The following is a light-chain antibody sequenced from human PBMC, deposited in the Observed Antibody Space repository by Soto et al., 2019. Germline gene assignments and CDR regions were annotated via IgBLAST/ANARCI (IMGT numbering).Light chain of an antibody. Sequence: QMTQSPSSLSASVGDRVIITCRADHSINNYLNWYQQKPGQVPKLLIYAASTLQGGVPSRFSGSGSGRVFTLTINSLQPEDFATYYGQQSYSTLGTFGRGTRVEI. CDR1: HSINNY. J-gene: IGKJ1*01. V-gene: IGKV1-39*01. CDR3: QQSYSTLGT. CDR2: AAS.